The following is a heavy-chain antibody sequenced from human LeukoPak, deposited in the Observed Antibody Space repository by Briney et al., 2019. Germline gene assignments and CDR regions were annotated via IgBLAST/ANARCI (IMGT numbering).Heavy chain of an antibody. CDR3: ARGSRDSSGYYYPY. V-gene: IGHV4-39*07. J-gene: IGHJ4*02. CDR2: IYYSGST. Sequence: SETLSLTCTVSGGSISSYYWSWIRQPPGKGLEWIGSIYYSGSTFYNPSLKSRITISVDTSKNHFSLKLSSVTAADTAVYYCARGSRDSSGYYYPYWGQGTLVTVSS. D-gene: IGHD3-22*01. CDR1: GGSISSYY.